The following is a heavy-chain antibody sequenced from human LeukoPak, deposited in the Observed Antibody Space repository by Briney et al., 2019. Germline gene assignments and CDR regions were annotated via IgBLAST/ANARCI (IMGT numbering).Heavy chain of an antibody. CDR3: AKKPVTIKYPFDT. CDR2: LSASGYYT. D-gene: IGHD5-24*01. CDR1: GLTFSNYD. J-gene: IGHJ4*02. V-gene: IGHV3-23*01. Sequence: PGGSLRLSCAGSGLTFSNYDMGWLRQAPGKGLEWVAALSASGYYTEYADSAKGRFTISRDTSQNTLILEMNSLRAEDTALYCCAKKPVTIKYPFDTWGQGTLVTVSS.